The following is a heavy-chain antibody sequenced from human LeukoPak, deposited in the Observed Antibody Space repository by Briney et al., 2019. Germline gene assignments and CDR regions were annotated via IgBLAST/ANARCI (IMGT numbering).Heavy chain of an antibody. V-gene: IGHV4-39*07. Sequence: SETLSLTCTVSGGSISITSYYWGWIRQPPGKGLEWIGSMYSSGSTYYNPSLKSRVTISVDTSKNQFSLKLSSVTAADTAVYYCARGSRQLPEDWGQGTLVTVSS. CDR3: ARGSRQLPED. CDR1: GGSISITSYY. D-gene: IGHD2-2*01. J-gene: IGHJ4*02. CDR2: MYSSGST.